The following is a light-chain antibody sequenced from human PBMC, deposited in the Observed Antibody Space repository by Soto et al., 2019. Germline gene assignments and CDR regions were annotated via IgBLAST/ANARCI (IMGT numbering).Light chain of an antibody. Sequence: QSALTQPASVSGSPGQSITISCTGTSSDVGGYNYVSWYQQHPGKAAKLMIYEVSNRPSGVSNRFSGSKSGNTASLTISGFQAEDEADYYCSSYTSSSTPWVFGGGTKVTVL. CDR3: SSYTSSSTPWV. J-gene: IGLJ3*02. CDR1: SSDVGGYNY. CDR2: EVS. V-gene: IGLV2-14*01.